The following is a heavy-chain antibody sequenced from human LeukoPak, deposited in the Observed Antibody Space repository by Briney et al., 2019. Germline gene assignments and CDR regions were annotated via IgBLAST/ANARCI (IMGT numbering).Heavy chain of an antibody. CDR3: AKDIVLMVYALYPPAFDY. J-gene: IGHJ4*02. CDR1: GFTFSSYA. Sequence: GGSLRLSCAASGFTFSSYAMSWVRQAPGKGLEWVSAISGSGGSTYYADSVKGRFTISRDNSKNTLYLQMNSLRAEDTAVYYCAKDIVLMVYALYPPAFDYWGQGTLVTVSS. V-gene: IGHV3-23*01. CDR2: ISGSGGST. D-gene: IGHD2-8*01.